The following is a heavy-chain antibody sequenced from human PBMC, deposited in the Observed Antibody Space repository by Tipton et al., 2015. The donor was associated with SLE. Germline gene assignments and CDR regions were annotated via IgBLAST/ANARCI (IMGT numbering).Heavy chain of an antibody. CDR3: IAANYGYVSIAY. CDR1: GFTFSNAW. V-gene: IGHV3-15*01. CDR2: IKSKTDGGTT. Sequence: SLRLSCAASGFTFSNAWMTWVRQAPGKGLEWVGRIKSKTDGGTTEYAAPVKGRFTISRDDSKNTLYLQMNSLESEDTAVYYCIAANYGYVSIAYWGQGTLVTVSS. D-gene: IGHD5-18*01. J-gene: IGHJ4*02.